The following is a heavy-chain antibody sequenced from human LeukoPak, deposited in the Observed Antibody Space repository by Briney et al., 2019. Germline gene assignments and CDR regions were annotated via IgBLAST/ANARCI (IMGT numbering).Heavy chain of an antibody. J-gene: IGHJ4*02. CDR3: AKDRVVVAAIYLDY. D-gene: IGHD2-15*01. CDR2: IWYDGSKK. Sequence: PGGSLRLSCAASGFTFSSHGMRWVRQAPGKGLEWVALIWYDGSKKNYADSVKGRFTISRDDSKSTLYLQINSLRAEDTAVYYCAKDRVVVAAIYLDYWGQGTLVTVSS. CDR1: GFTFSSHG. V-gene: IGHV3-33*06.